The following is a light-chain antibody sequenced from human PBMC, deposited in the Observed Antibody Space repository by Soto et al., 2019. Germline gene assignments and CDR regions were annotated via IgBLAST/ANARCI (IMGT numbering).Light chain of an antibody. J-gene: IGKJ2*01. CDR1: QGVTTN. Sequence: EIVMTQSPDTLSVSPGERATLTCRAGQGVTTNFAWYQQKSGQSPRLLIYDVSIRATGVPARFSATGSETDFTLTISGLQSGDSAVYFCQQYGGSPPYTFGQGTKLEIK. V-gene: IGKV3-15*01. CDR2: DVS. CDR3: QQYGGSPPYT.